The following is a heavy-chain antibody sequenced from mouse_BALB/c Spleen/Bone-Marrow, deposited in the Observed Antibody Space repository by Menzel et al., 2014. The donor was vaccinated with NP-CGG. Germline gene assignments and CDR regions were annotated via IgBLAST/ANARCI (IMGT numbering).Heavy chain of an antibody. CDR2: VNPYNGGT. CDR3: ATGTDY. Sequence: VQLKESGPELVKPGASVKMSCKASGYTFTDYYMDWVKQSHGESFEWIGRVNPYNGGTSYNQKFKGKATLTVDKSSSTAYMELNSLTSEDSAVYYCATGTDYGGQGTSVTVSS. V-gene: IGHV1-19*01. J-gene: IGHJ4*01. D-gene: IGHD4-1*01. CDR1: GYTFTDYY.